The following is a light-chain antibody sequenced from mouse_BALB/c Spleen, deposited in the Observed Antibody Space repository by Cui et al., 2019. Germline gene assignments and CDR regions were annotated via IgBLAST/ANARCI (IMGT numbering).Light chain of an antibody. J-gene: IGKJ5*01. Sequence: EIVMTQSPQFISTSVGDRVSITCKASQDVGTALAWYQQKPGQSPKLLIYAASTRHAGVPDRFTGSGSGTDFTLTISNVQSEDLADYYCQQYSSYPLTFGAGTKLELK. CDR3: QQYSSYPLT. CDR1: QDVGTA. V-gene: IGKV6-23*01. CDR2: AAS.